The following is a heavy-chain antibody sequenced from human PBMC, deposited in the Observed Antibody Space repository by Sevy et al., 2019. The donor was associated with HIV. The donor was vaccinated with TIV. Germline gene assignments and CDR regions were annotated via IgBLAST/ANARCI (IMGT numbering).Heavy chain of an antibody. CDR2: IRYDGSNK. V-gene: IGHV3-30*02. D-gene: IGHD3-10*01. CDR1: GFTFSSYG. CDR3: AKVATMVQGAHYYYGMDV. Sequence: GGSLRLSCAASGFTFSSYGMHWVRQAPGKGLEWVAFIRYDGSNKYYADSVKGRFTISRDNSKNTLYLQMNGLRAEDTAVYYCAKVATMVQGAHYYYGMDVWGQGTTVTVSS. J-gene: IGHJ6*02.